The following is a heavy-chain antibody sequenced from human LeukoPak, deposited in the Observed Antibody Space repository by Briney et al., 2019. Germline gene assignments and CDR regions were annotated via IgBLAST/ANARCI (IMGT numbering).Heavy chain of an antibody. Sequence: SETLSLTCAVYGGSFSGYYWSWIRQPPGKGLEWIGEINHSGSTNYNPSLKSRVTISVDTSKNQFSLKLSSVTAADTAVYYCARVESMGDYFDSWGQGTLVTVSS. CDR3: ARVESMGDYFDS. J-gene: IGHJ4*02. CDR1: GGSFSGYY. D-gene: IGHD3-16*01. V-gene: IGHV4-34*01. CDR2: INHSGST.